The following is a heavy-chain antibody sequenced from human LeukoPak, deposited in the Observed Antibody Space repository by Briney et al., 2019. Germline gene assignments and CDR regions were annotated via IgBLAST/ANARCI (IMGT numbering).Heavy chain of an antibody. CDR2: ISWNSGGI. J-gene: IGHJ4*02. CDR3: VKDLTYSSTLPRPDY. CDR1: GFTFSSYA. Sequence: GGSLRLSCAASGFTFSSYAMSWVRQAPGKGPEWVSGISWNSGGIGYADSVKGRFTISRDNAKNSLYLQMKSLRVEDTAFYYCVKDLTYSSTLPRPDYWGQGTLVTVSS. V-gene: IGHV3-9*01. D-gene: IGHD5-18*01.